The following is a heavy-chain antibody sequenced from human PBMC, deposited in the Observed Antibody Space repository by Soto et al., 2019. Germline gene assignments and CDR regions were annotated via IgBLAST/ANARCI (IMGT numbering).Heavy chain of an antibody. CDR2: MSYSGTT. Sequence: QVQLQESGPGLVKPSQTLSLTCTVSGGSISSGNYYWSWIREPPGKGLEWIGFMSYSGTTSYNASLESRVTISVETSKSQFSLNLSFVTAADTAVYYCATMGTPATGLYYFDNWGQGTLVTVSS. J-gene: IGHJ4*02. V-gene: IGHV4-30-4*01. CDR3: ATMGTPATGLYYFDN. CDR1: GGSISSGNYY. D-gene: IGHD1-7*01.